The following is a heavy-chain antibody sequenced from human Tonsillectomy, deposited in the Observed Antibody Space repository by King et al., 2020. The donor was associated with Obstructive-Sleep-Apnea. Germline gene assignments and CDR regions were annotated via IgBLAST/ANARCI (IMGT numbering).Heavy chain of an antibody. Sequence: HVQLVESGAEVTKPGASVKVSCKASGYTFTVYYMHWVRQAPGQGLEWMGWINPNSGATNYTQKFQGRVTMTRDASISTAHMELRRLTSDDTAVYYCARSGARRGYFDYLIYDYWGQGTLVTVSS. CDR2: INPNSGAT. CDR1: GYTFTVYY. D-gene: IGHD3-9*01. V-gene: IGHV1-2*02. J-gene: IGHJ4*02. CDR3: ARSGARRGYFDYLIYDY.